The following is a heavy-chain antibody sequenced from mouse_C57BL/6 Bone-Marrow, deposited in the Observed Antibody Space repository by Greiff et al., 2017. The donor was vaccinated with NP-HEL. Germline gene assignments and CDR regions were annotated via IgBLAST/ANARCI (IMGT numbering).Heavy chain of an antibody. Sequence: EVKLVESGAELVRPGASVKLSCTASGFNIKDDYMHWVKQRPEQGLEWIGWIDPENGDTEYASKFQGKATITADTSSNTAYLQLSSLTSEDTAVYYCTTGYYGSSYVAYWGQGTLVTVSA. V-gene: IGHV14-4*01. CDR3: TTGYYGSSYVAY. CDR2: IDPENGDT. J-gene: IGHJ3*01. D-gene: IGHD1-1*01. CDR1: GFNIKDDY.